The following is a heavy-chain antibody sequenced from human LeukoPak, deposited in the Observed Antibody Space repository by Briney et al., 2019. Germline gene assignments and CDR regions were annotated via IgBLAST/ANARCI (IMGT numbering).Heavy chain of an antibody. Sequence: QPGGSLRLSCAASGFTFSSYAMHWVRQAPGKGLEYVSAISSSGGSTYYANSVKGRFTISRDNSKNTLYLQMGSLRAEDMAVYYCARVTTYCGGDCYYYYGMDVWGQGTTVTVSS. CDR3: ARVTTYCGGDCYYYYGMDV. CDR2: ISSSGGST. J-gene: IGHJ6*02. CDR1: GFTFSSYA. D-gene: IGHD2-21*02. V-gene: IGHV3-64*01.